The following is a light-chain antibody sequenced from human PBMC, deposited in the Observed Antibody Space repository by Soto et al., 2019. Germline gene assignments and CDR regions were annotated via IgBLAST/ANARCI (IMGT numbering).Light chain of an antibody. Sequence: QSALTQPASVSGSPGQSITISCTGTNSDVGDYNYVSWYQHHPGKAPKVIIYDVYNRPSGVSNRFSGSKSGNTASLTISGLQAEDEADYYCTSCTSSSTLVFGGGTKLTVL. V-gene: IGLV2-14*03. CDR3: TSCTSSSTLV. CDR1: NSDVGDYNY. J-gene: IGLJ2*01. CDR2: DVY.